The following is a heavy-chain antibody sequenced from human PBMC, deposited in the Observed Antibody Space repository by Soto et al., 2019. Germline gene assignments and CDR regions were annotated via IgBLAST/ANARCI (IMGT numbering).Heavy chain of an antibody. CDR3: AKEGHYYDSSVYQSRGYYLDY. V-gene: IGHV3-23*01. D-gene: IGHD3-22*01. Sequence: EVQLLESGGGLVQPGGSLRLSCAASGFTLRNYAMSWVRQAPGKGLECVSGISASGGRTFYADSVKGRFTISRDNSRNTLFLQMNSLRAEDTAVYYCAKEGHYYDSSVYQSRGYYLDYWGQGSLVIVSS. J-gene: IGHJ4*02. CDR1: GFTLRNYA. CDR2: ISASGGRT.